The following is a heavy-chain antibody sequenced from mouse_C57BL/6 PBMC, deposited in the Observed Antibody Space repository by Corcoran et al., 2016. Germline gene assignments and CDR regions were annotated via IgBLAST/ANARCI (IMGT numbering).Heavy chain of an antibody. D-gene: IGHD1-1*01. Sequence: QVQLQQSGAELVKPGASVKISCKASGYAFSSYWMNWVKQRPGKGLEWIGQIYPGDGDTNYNGKFKGKATLTVDKSSSTAYMQLSSLTSEDSAVYFCARSGYGSSFYYAMDYWCQGTSVTVSS. J-gene: IGHJ4*01. CDR2: IYPGDGDT. CDR1: GYAFSSYW. V-gene: IGHV1-80*01. CDR3: ARSGYGSSFYYAMDY.